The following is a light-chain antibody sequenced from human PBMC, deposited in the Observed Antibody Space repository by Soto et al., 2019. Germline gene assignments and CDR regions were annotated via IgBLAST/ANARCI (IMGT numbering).Light chain of an antibody. V-gene: IGKV3-11*01. CDR1: QSVRIY. J-gene: IGKJ4*01. CDR2: GAS. CDR3: QHRNSWPLS. Sequence: PGDRATLSCRASQSVRIYLAWYQQKPGQAPRLLIDGASNRATGTPARFSGSGSGTDFTLTISSLEPEDFAIYYCQHRNSWPLSFGGGTRVEIK.